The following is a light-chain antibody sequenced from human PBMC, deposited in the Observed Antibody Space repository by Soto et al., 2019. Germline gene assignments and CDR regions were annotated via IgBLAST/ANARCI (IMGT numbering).Light chain of an antibody. Sequence: EIVLTQSPATLSLSPGERATLFCRASQTISNYLAWYQQKPGQAPRLLIYDASNRASGIPARFRGSGSGTECILTINSLEPEDLAVYYCQQRTSWPLSFGGGTKVELK. J-gene: IGKJ4*01. CDR2: DAS. V-gene: IGKV3-11*01. CDR1: QTISNY. CDR3: QQRTSWPLS.